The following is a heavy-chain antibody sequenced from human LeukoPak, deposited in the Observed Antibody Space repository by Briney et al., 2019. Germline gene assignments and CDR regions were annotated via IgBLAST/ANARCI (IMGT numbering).Heavy chain of an antibody. CDR2: ISAYNGNT. CDR3: ARAKEGYSYSAYDY. J-gene: IGHJ4*02. Sequence: ASVKVSCKASGYTFTSYGISWVRQAPGQGLEWMGWISAYNGNTNYAQKLQGRVTMTTDTSTSTAYMELRSLRSDDTAVYYCARAKEGYSYSAYDYWGQGTLVTVSS. D-gene: IGHD3-16*01. CDR1: GYTFTSYG. V-gene: IGHV1-18*01.